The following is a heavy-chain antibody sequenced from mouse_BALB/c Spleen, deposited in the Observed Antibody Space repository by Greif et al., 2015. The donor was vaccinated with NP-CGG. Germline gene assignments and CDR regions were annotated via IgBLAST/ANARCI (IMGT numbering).Heavy chain of an antibody. CDR3: TRGRRRDFDF. J-gene: IGHJ2*01. CDR1: GYTFISYY. D-gene: IGHD1-2*01. CDR2: INPSNGGA. V-gene: IGHV1S81*02. Sequence: VKLMESGAELVKPGASVKLSCKASGYTFISYYMYWVKQRPGQGLEWIGEINPSNGGANLNEKFKSKATLIVDKSSSTAYMQRSSLTSEDSAVYFCTRGRRRDFDFWGQGHSHSLL.